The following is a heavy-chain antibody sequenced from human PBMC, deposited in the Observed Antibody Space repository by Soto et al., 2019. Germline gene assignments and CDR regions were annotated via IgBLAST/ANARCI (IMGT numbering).Heavy chain of an antibody. J-gene: IGHJ4*02. V-gene: IGHV4-39*01. CDR2: IYYSGST. CDR3: ARLPYASGSYYIPTYFDY. D-gene: IGHD3-10*01. Sequence: QLQLQESGPGLVKSSETLSLTCTVSGGSIRRSSYYLGWIRQPPGKGLEWIGNIYYSGSTYYNLSLQSRVTISGDTSKNQCSLKLSSVTASASAVYYCARLPYASGSYYIPTYFDYWGQGTLVTVSS. CDR1: GGSIRRSSYY.